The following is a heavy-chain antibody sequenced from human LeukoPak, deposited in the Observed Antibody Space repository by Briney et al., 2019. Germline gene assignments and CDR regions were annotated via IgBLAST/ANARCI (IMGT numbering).Heavy chain of an antibody. D-gene: IGHD6-13*01. CDR2: INPNSGGT. Sequence: ASVKVSCKASGYTFTGYYMHWVRQAPGQGLERMGWINPNSGGTNYAQKFQGRVTMTRDTSISTAYMELSRLRSDDTAVYYCARDPKSSIAAAGTSEFDPWGQGTLVTVSS. V-gene: IGHV1-2*02. J-gene: IGHJ5*02. CDR3: ARDPKSSIAAAGTSEFDP. CDR1: GYTFTGYY.